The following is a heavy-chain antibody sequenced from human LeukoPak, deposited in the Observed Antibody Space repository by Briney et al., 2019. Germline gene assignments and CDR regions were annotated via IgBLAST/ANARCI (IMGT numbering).Heavy chain of an antibody. V-gene: IGHV3-9*01. CDR2: INWNGNTI. J-gene: IGHJ3*02. Sequence: PGRSLRLSCVASGFTFDDYAMHWVRQAPGKGLEWVSGINWNGNTIGYADSVKGRFTISRDNAKNSLYLQMNSLRAEDTAVYYCARDGLELRVSFDIWGQGTMVTVSS. CDR3: ARDGLELRVSFDI. CDR1: GFTFDDYA. D-gene: IGHD1-7*01.